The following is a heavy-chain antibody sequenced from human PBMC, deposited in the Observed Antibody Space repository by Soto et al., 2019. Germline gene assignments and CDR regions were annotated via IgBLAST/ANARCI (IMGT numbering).Heavy chain of an antibody. CDR3: ARILNLRPYYDFWSGHKGSAYFDY. Sequence: SETLSLTCTVSGGSISSGGYYWSWIRQHPGKGLEWIGYIYYSGSTYYNPSLKSRVTISVDTSKNQFSLKLSSVTAADTAVYYCARILNLRPYYDFWSGHKGSAYFDYWGQGTLVTVSS. V-gene: IGHV4-31*03. D-gene: IGHD3-3*01. J-gene: IGHJ4*02. CDR2: IYYSGST. CDR1: GGSISSGGYY.